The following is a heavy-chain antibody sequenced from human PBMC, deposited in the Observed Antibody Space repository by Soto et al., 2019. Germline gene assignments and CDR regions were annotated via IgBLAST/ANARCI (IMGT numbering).Heavy chain of an antibody. CDR3: AHRLVYDIATCYDLFDY. CDR2: IYWDDGK. J-gene: IGHJ4*02. D-gene: IGHD3-9*01. CDR1: GFSLSTSGVG. Sequence: SGPTLVNPTQTLTLTCTFSGFSLSTSGVGVAWIRQPPGKALEWLALIYWDDGKRYSPSLKTRLNITKDTSKNQVVLTLTNVDTVDTATYYCAHRLVYDIATCYDLFDYWGQRSRVRVSA. V-gene: IGHV2-5*02.